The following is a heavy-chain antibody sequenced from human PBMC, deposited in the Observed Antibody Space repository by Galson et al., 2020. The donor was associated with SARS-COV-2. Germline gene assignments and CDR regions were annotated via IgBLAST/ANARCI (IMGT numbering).Heavy chain of an antibody. Sequence: SQTLSLTCAVYGGSFSGYYWSWIRQPPGKGLEWIGEINHSGSTNYNPSLKSRVTISVDTSKNQFSLKLSSVTAADTAVYYCARLGGYDFWSGYFGHYFDYWGQGTLVTVSS. CDR2: INHSGST. CDR3: ARLGGYDFWSGYFGHYFDY. D-gene: IGHD3-3*01. CDR1: GGSFSGYY. V-gene: IGHV4-34*01. J-gene: IGHJ4*02.